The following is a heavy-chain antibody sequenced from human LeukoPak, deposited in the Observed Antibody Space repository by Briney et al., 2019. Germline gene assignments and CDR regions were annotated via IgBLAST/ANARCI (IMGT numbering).Heavy chain of an antibody. CDR2: INAGNGNT. CDR3: ARDYYDSSGYYHSPGYFQH. Sequence: ASVKVSCKASGYTFTSYAMHWVRQAPGQRLEWMGWINAGNGNTKYSQEFQGRVTITRDTSASTAYMELSSLRSEDTAVYYCARDYYDSSGYYHSPGYFQHWGQGTLVTVSS. D-gene: IGHD3-22*01. V-gene: IGHV1-3*03. CDR1: GYTFTSYA. J-gene: IGHJ1*01.